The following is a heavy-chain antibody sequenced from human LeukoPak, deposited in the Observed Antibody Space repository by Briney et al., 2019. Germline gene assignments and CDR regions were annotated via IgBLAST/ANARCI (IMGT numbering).Heavy chain of an antibody. CDR3: ARDNAGYFALNAEYFQH. Sequence: ASVKVSCKTSGYRFTGYYMHWVRQAPGQGLEWMGWINPNSGGTNYAQKFQGRVTMTRDTSISTAYMELSRLRSDDTAVYYCARDNAGYFALNAEYFQHWGQGTLVTVSS. CDR1: GYRFTGYY. CDR2: INPNSGGT. D-gene: IGHD3-9*01. V-gene: IGHV1-2*02. J-gene: IGHJ1*01.